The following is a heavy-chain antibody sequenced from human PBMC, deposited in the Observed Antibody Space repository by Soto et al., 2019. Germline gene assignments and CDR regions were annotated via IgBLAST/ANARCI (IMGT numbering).Heavy chain of an antibody. Sequence: ASVKVSCKASGYTFTSYGISWVRQAPGQGLEWMGWISAYNGNTNYAQKLQGRVTMTTDTSTSTAYMELRSLRSDDTAVYYCARRDCSGGGCRFNYYYYGMDVWGQGTTVTVS. J-gene: IGHJ6*02. D-gene: IGHD2-15*01. V-gene: IGHV1-18*01. CDR3: ARRDCSGGGCRFNYYYYGMDV. CDR1: GYTFTSYG. CDR2: ISAYNGNT.